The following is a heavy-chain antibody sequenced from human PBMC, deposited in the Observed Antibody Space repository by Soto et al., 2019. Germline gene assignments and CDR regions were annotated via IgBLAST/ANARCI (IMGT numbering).Heavy chain of an antibody. D-gene: IGHD2-2*01. J-gene: IGHJ1*01. CDR2: IYYSGST. Sequence: QLQLQESGPGLVKPSETLSLTCTVSGGSISSSSYYWGWIRQPPGKGLEWIGSIYYSGSTYYNPSLKSRVTISVDTSKNQFSLKLSSVTAADTAVYYCASPAGVVVVPAAIISPAQEYFQHWGQGTLVTVSS. CDR1: GGSISSSSYY. V-gene: IGHV4-39*01. CDR3: ASPAGVVVVPAAIISPAQEYFQH.